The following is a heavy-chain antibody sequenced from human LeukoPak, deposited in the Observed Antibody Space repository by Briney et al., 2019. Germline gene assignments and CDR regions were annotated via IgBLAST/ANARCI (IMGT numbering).Heavy chain of an antibody. CDR1: RFTFSNYA. CDR2: ISGSGTTT. Sequence: PGGSLRLSCAASRFTFSNYAMTWVRQAPGKGLEWVAAISGSGTTTYSADFAKGRFIISRDNSKSTLYLQMNSLRADDTAVYHCAKFSAPSGGANGWPWTMAYWGQGTLVTVSS. D-gene: IGHD3/OR15-3a*01. V-gene: IGHV3-23*01. J-gene: IGHJ4*02. CDR3: AKFSAPSGGANGWPWTMAY.